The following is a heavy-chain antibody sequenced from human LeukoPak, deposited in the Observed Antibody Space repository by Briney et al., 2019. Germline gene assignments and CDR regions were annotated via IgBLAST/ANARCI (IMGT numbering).Heavy chain of an antibody. CDR2: IYHSGST. D-gene: IGHD3-10*01. CDR3: AAIKNLWFGELFESSDY. V-gene: IGHV4-38-2*02. CDR1: GYSISSGYY. Sequence: SETLSLTCTVSGYSISSGYYWGWIRQPPGKGLEWIGSIYHSGSTYYNPSRKSRVTISVDTSKNQFSLKLSSVTAADTAVYYCAAIKNLWFGELFESSDYWGQGTLVTVSS. J-gene: IGHJ4*02.